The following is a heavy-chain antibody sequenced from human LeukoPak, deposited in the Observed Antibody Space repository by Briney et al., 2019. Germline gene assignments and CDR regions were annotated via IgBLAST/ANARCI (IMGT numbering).Heavy chain of an antibody. Sequence: GGTLRLSCAASGITFSSYGMSWVRQAPGKGLEWVSSISSTGGTTYYADSVKGRFTISRDNSKNTLYLEMNSLRAEDTGLYYCAKRSGYSFGHFDSWGQGTLVTVSS. CDR2: ISSTGGTT. CDR3: AKRSGYSFGHFDS. V-gene: IGHV3-23*01. D-gene: IGHD5-18*01. CDR1: GITFSSYG. J-gene: IGHJ4*02.